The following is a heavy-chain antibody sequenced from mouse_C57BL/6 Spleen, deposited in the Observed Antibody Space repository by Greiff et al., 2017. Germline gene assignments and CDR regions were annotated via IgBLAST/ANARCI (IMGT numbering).Heavy chain of an antibody. V-gene: IGHV1-53*01. CDR3: ARSGFSSPPYWYFDV. J-gene: IGHJ1*03. D-gene: IGHD1-1*01. CDR2: INPSNGGT. CDR1: GYTFTSYW. Sequence: QVQLQQPGTELVKPGASVKLSCKASGYTFTSYWMPWVKQRPGQGLEWIGNINPSNGGTNYNEKFKSKATLTVDKSSSTAYMQLSSLTSEDSAVYYCARSGFSSPPYWYFDVWGTGTTVTVSS.